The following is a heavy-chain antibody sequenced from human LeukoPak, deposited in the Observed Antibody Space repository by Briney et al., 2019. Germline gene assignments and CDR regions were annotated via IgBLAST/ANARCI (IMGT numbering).Heavy chain of an antibody. J-gene: IGHJ4*02. CDR2: IYTSGST. D-gene: IGHD2-2*01. V-gene: IGHV4-4*07. Sequence: PSETLSLTCTVSGGSISSYYWSWIRQPAGKGLEWIGRIYTSGSTNYNPSLKSRVTMSVDTSKNQFSLKLSSVTAADTAVYYCARDQCLGYCSSTSCYASDYWGQGTLVTVSS. CDR1: GGSISSYY. CDR3: ARDQCLGYCSSTSCYASDY.